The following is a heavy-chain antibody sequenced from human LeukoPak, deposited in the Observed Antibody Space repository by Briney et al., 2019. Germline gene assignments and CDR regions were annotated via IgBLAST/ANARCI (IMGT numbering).Heavy chain of an antibody. J-gene: IGHJ6*02. D-gene: IGHD3-10*01. V-gene: IGHV3-7*03. CDR1: GFPFSNYW. CDR2: INQGGSGK. CDR3: ARDRVTNSYDYYGLDV. Sequence: PGGPLRLSCAASGFPFSNYWMTGVRQAPGKGLEWVANINQGGSGKYYVDSVKGRFTISRDNAKNSLYLQINSLRAEDTAVYFCARDRVTNSYDYYGLDVWGQGTTVSVSS.